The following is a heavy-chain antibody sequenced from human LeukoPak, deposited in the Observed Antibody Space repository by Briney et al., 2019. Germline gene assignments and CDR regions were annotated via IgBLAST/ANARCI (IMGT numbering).Heavy chain of an antibody. CDR2: ISYDGSNK. CDR1: GFTFSSYG. D-gene: IGHD6-19*01. Sequence: GGSLRLSCAASGFTFSSYGMHWVRQAPGKGLEWVAVISYDGSNKYYADSVKGRFTISRDNSKNTLYLQMNSLRAEDTAVYYCAQTSSGWFIFDYWGQGTLVTVSS. J-gene: IGHJ4*02. CDR3: AQTSSGWFIFDY. V-gene: IGHV3-30*03.